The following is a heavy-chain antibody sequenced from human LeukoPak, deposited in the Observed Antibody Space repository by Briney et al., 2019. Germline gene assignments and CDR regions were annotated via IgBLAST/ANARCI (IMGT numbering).Heavy chain of an antibody. D-gene: IGHD2-15*01. CDR1: GYTFTSYY. CDR2: INPSGGST. Sequence: GASVKVSCKASGYTFTSYYMHWVGQAPGQGLEWMGIINPSGGSTSYAQKFQGRVTMTRDTSTSTVYMELSSLRSEDTAVYYCARDSCSGGSCYANWFDPWGQGTLVTVSS. CDR3: ARDSCSGGSCYANWFDP. V-gene: IGHV1-46*01. J-gene: IGHJ5*02.